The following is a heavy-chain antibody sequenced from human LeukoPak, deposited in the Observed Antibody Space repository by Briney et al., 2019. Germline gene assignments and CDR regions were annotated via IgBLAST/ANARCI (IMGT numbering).Heavy chain of an antibody. Sequence: GGSLRLSCAASGFTVSNNYMNWVRQAPGKGLEWVSVIYSSGSTYYADSVKGRFTISRDNSKNTLYLQMNSLRAEDTAVYYCAKPGGGRVRGVTPHFDYWGQGTLVTVSS. CDR3: AKPGGGRVRGVTPHFDY. CDR1: GFTVSNNY. CDR2: IYSSGST. D-gene: IGHD3-10*01. J-gene: IGHJ4*02. V-gene: IGHV3-66*03.